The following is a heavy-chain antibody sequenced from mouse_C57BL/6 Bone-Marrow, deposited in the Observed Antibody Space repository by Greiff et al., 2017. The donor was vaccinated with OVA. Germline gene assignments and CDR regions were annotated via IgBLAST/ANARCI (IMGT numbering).Heavy chain of an antibody. CDR1: GFTFSSYA. J-gene: IGHJ3*01. CDR3: ASHLFAY. CDR2: LSDGGSYT. Sequence: EVHLVESGGGLVKPGGSLKLSCAASGFTFSSYAMSWVRQTPEKRLEWVATLSDGGSYTYYPDNVKGRFTISRDNAKNNLYLQMSHLKSEDTAMYYCASHLFAYWGQGTLVTVSA. V-gene: IGHV5-4*01.